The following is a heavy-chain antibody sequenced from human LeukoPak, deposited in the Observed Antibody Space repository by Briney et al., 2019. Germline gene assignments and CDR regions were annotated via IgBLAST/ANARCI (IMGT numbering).Heavy chain of an antibody. Sequence: SQTLSLTCAISGDSVSSNSAAWNWIRQSPSRGLEWLGRTYYRSKWYNDYAVSVKSRITINPDTSKNQFSLQLNSVTPEDTAVYYCARQYSSSWYFRVYYFDYWGQGTLVTVSS. CDR1: GDSVSSNSAA. CDR3: ARQYSSSWYFRVYYFDY. J-gene: IGHJ4*02. CDR2: TYYRSKWYN. V-gene: IGHV6-1*01. D-gene: IGHD6-13*01.